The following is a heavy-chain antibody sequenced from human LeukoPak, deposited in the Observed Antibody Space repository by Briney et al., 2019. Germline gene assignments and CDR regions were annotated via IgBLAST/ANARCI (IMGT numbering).Heavy chain of an antibody. CDR3: VSDRQPVQDIVVVPAAL. V-gene: IGHV1-18*01. D-gene: IGHD2-2*01. J-gene: IGHJ4*02. CDR2: ICAYNGNT. Sequence: GASVKDSCKASGYTLTSYGISGVRQAPGQGLEWVGWICAYNGNTNNAQKLQGGVTQTTETYTSTASMELNRLRSDDTPVYNFVSDRQPVQDIVVVPAALWVQGGLVSVSS. CDR1: GYTLTSYG.